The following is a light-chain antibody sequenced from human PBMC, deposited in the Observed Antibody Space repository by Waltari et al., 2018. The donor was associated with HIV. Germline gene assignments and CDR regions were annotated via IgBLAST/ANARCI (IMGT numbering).Light chain of an antibody. CDR2: AAS. J-gene: IGKJ4*01. CDR1: QSISSY. Sequence: IQMTQSPSSLSASVGYRFTITCRASQSISSYLNWYQQKPGKAPKLLIYAASSLQSGVPSRFSGSGSGTDFTLTISSLQPEDFATYYCQQSYSTPPTFGGGTKVEIK. CDR3: QQSYSTPPT. V-gene: IGKV1-39*01.